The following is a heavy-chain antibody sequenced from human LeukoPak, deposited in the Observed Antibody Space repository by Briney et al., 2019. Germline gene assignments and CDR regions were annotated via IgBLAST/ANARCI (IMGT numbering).Heavy chain of an antibody. CDR2: IHHSGNT. CDR3: AKSNGYGLIDY. V-gene: IGHV4-38-2*02. J-gene: IGHJ4*02. CDR1: VYSITRGYY. D-gene: IGHD5-12*01. Sequence: SETLSLTCTVSVYSITRGYYWGWIRQPPGKGLEWIGSIHHSGNTYYNPSLKSRVTMYIDTSKNQFSLKLSSVTAADTAMYYCAKSNGYGLIDYWGQGTLVTVSS.